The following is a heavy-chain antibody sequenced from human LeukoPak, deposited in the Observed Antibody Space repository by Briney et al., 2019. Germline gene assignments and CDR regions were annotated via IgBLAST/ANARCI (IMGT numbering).Heavy chain of an antibody. CDR1: GFTFSSYG. V-gene: IGHV3-33*01. Sequence: GGSLRLSCAASGFTFSSYGMHWVRQAPGKGLEWVAVIWYDGSNKYYADSVKGRLTISRDNSKNTLYLQMNSLRADDTAVYYCTWGVTTGDYWGQGTLVTVSS. D-gene: IGHD4-17*01. CDR2: IWYDGSNK. CDR3: TWGVTTGDY. J-gene: IGHJ4*02.